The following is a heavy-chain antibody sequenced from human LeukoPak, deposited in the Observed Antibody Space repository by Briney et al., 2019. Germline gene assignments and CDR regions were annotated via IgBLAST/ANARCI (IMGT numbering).Heavy chain of an antibody. Sequence: GGSLRLSCAASGFTFSSYGMHWVRQAPGKGLEWVAFIRYDGSNKYYADSVKGRFTISRDNSKNTLYLQMNSLRAEDTAVYSCAKLLFWSGYNDAFDIWGQGTMVTVSS. CDR2: IRYDGSNK. CDR3: AKLLFWSGYNDAFDI. V-gene: IGHV3-30*02. CDR1: GFTFSSYG. D-gene: IGHD3-3*01. J-gene: IGHJ3*02.